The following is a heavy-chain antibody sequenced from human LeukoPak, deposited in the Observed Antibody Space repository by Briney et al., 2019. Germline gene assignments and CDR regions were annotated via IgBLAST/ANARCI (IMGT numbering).Heavy chain of an antibody. Sequence: ASVKVSCKASGGTFSSYAISWVRQATGQGLEWMGWMYPNSGNTGYAQKFQGRVTMTRDTSISTAYMELSSLTSEDTAVYYCARNLEAALYDYWGQGTLVTVSS. D-gene: IGHD2-15*01. CDR3: ARNLEAALYDY. CDR1: GGTFSSYA. V-gene: IGHV1-8*02. CDR2: MYPNSGNT. J-gene: IGHJ4*02.